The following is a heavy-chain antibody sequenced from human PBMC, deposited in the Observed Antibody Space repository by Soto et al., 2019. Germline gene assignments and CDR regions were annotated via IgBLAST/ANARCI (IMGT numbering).Heavy chain of an antibody. J-gene: IGHJ6*02. CDR2: ISAYNGNT. V-gene: IGHV1-18*01. Sequence: QVQLVQSGAEVKKSGASVKVSCKASGYTFTSYGISWVRQAPGQGLEWMGWISAYNGNTNYAQKLQGRVTMTTDTATSTGYMELRGLRSDDTAVYYCARVRVTGTSSDDYYYYGMDVWGQGTTVTVSS. CDR1: GYTFTSYG. CDR3: ARVRVTGTSSDDYYYYGMDV. D-gene: IGHD1-7*01.